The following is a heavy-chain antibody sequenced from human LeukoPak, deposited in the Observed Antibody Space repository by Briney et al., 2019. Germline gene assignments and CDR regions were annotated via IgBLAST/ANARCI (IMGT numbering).Heavy chain of an antibody. D-gene: IGHD3-10*01. V-gene: IGHV1-18*01. CDR1: GYTFTSYG. Sequence: ASVKVSCKASGYTFTSYGISWVRQAPGQGLEWMGWISAYNGNTNYAQKLQGRVTMTTDTSTSTAYMELRSLRSDDTAVYYCASRDGSGSSHAFDIWGQGTMVTVSS. CDR3: ASRDGSGSSHAFDI. J-gene: IGHJ3*02. CDR2: ISAYNGNT.